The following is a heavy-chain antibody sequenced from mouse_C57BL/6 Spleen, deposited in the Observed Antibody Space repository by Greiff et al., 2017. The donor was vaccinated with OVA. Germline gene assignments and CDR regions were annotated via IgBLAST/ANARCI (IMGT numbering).Heavy chain of an antibody. Sequence: VQLQESGAELARPGASVKLSCKASGYTFTSYGISWVKQRTGQGLEWIGEIYPRSGNTYYNEKFKGKATLTADKSSSTAYMELRSLTSEDSAVYFCARGVYDYDDAMDYWGQGTSVTVSS. V-gene: IGHV1-81*01. J-gene: IGHJ4*01. CDR3: ARGVYDYDDAMDY. CDR2: IYPRSGNT. D-gene: IGHD2-4*01. CDR1: GYTFTSYG.